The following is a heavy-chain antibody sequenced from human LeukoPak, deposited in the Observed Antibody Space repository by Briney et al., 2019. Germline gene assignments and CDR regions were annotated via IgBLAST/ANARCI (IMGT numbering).Heavy chain of an antibody. CDR2: INHSGST. V-gene: IGHV4-34*01. CDR3: ARGSHWYYDSRGAFDC. D-gene: IGHD3-22*01. CDR1: GVSFSGYY. J-gene: IGHJ3*01. Sequence: SETLSLTCAVYGVSFSGYYWSWIRQPPGKGLEWVGEINHSGSTNYNSSLKSRVTISVDTSNNQFSLKLTSLTAADTAVYYYARGSHWYYDSRGAFDCWGQGTLVSVSS.